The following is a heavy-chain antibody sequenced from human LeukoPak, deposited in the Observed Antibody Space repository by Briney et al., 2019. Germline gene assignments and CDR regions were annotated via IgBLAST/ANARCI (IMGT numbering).Heavy chain of an antibody. Sequence: GGSLRLSCAASGFTFSSYAMSWVRQAPGKGLEWVSSISAGGGSTNYADSVKGRFTISRENANNHFYLQMNSLRAGDTAVYFCASLGDSIYWGQGTLVTVSS. J-gene: IGHJ4*02. CDR1: GFTFSSYA. CDR2: ISAGGGST. D-gene: IGHD1-26*01. CDR3: ASLGDSIY. V-gene: IGHV3-23*01.